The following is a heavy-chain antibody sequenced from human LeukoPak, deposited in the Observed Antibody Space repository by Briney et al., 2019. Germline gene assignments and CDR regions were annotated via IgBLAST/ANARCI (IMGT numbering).Heavy chain of an antibody. CDR2: FDPEDGET. CDR3: ATSPGVLRFLEWLPPPFDY. J-gene: IGHJ4*02. D-gene: IGHD3-3*01. Sequence: GSVKVCCKVSGYTLTELSMHWVRQAPGKGLEWMGGFDPEDGETIYAQKFQGRVTMTEDTSTDTAYMELSSLRSEDTAVYYCATSPGVLRFLEWLPPPFDYWGQGTLVTVSS. CDR1: GYTLTELS. V-gene: IGHV1-24*01.